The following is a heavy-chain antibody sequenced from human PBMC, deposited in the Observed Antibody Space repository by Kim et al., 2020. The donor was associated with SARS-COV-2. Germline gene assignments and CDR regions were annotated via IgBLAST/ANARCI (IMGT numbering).Heavy chain of an antibody. D-gene: IGHD5-18*01. CDR2: IIPIFGTA. CDR3: ARDKIGSGQLWLPFDY. J-gene: IGHJ4*02. Sequence: SVKVSCKASGGTFSSYAISWVRQAPGQGLEWMGGIIPIFGTANYAQKFQGRVTITADESTSTAYMELSSLRSEDTAVYYCARDKIGSGQLWLPFDYWGQGTLVTVSS. V-gene: IGHV1-69*13. CDR1: GGTFSSYA.